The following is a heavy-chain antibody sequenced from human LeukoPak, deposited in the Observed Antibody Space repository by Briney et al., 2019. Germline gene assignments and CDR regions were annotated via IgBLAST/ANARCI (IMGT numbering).Heavy chain of an antibody. CDR3: MIAIVVVPAAISNWFDP. CDR1: GGSINSSSYY. V-gene: IGHV4-39*01. Sequence: SETLSLTCTVSGGSINSSSYYWGWIRQPPGKGLEWIGSIYYSGSTYYNPSRKSRVTITVNTTNNQYPLKLSSVTAADTAVYYCMIAIVVVPAAISNWFDPWGQGTLVTVSS. CDR2: IYYSGST. J-gene: IGHJ5*02. D-gene: IGHD2-2*01.